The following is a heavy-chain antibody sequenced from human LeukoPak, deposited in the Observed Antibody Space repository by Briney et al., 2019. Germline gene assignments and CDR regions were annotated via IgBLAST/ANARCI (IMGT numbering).Heavy chain of an antibody. CDR3: ARHVSSASTAFDI. J-gene: IGHJ3*02. D-gene: IGHD6-6*01. CDR1: GGSISSYY. V-gene: IGHV4-59*08. CDR2: IYYSGST. Sequence: SETLFLTCTVSGGSISSYYWSWIRQPPGEGLEWIGYIYYSGSTNYNPSLKSRVTISVDTSKKQFSLNLSSVIATDTALYYCARHVSSASTAFDIWGQGTMVTVSS.